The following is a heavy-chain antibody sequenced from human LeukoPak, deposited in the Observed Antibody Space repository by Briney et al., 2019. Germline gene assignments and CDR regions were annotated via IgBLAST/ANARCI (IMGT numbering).Heavy chain of an antibody. D-gene: IGHD3-22*01. CDR1: GFTFSSYG. V-gene: IGHV3-23*01. CDR3: ARAADSSGYLLAYFDY. J-gene: IGHJ4*02. CDR2: ISGSGGST. Sequence: GGSLRLSCAASGFTFSSYGMIWVRQAPGKGLEWVSGISGSGGSTYYADSVKGRFTISRDNSKNTLYLQMNSLRAEDTAVYYCARAADSSGYLLAYFDYWGQGTLVTVSS.